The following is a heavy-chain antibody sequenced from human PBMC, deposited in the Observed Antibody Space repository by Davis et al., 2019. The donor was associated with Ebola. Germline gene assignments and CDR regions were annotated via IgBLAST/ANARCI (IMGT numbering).Heavy chain of an antibody. CDR1: GFTFSSYS. J-gene: IGHJ4*02. Sequence: GESLKISCAASGFTFSSYSMNWVRQAPGKGLEWVSTLGLSADTYYADSVKGRFIISRDNSKNTLYLQMNSLRAEDTAVYYCARVRNKIFDYWGQGTLVTVSS. V-gene: IGHV3-23*01. CDR3: ARVRNKIFDY. CDR2: LGLSADT.